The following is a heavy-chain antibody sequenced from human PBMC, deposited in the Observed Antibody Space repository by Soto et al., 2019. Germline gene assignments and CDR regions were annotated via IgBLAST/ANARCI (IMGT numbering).Heavy chain of an antibody. J-gene: IGHJ6*02. Sequence: GASVKVSCKASGGTFSSYAISWVRQAPGQGLEWMGGIIPIFGTANYAQKFQGRVTITADESTSTAYMELSSLRSEDTAVYYCARGVGGHGYYYYGMDVWGQGTTVTV. D-gene: IGHD2-15*01. CDR2: IIPIFGTA. CDR1: GGTFSSYA. V-gene: IGHV1-69*13. CDR3: ARGVGGHGYYYYGMDV.